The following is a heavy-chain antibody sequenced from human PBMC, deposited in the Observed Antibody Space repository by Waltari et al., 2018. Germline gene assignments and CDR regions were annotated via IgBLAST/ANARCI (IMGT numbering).Heavy chain of an antibody. CDR2: IKQDGSDT. D-gene: IGHD1-26*01. Sequence: EVQLVESGGGLVQPGGSLRLSCVASAFTFNTFWMSWVSQAPGKGLEWVTDIKQDGSDTYYADSGKGRFTVARDNAKNSLYLQMNSLRVEDTAVYYCARDWEGDRPNFDYWGQGTLVTVSS. J-gene: IGHJ4*02. V-gene: IGHV3-7*04. CDR3: ARDWEGDRPNFDY. CDR1: AFTFNTFW.